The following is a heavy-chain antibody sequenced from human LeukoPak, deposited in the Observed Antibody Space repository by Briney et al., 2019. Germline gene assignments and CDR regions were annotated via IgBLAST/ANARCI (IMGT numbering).Heavy chain of an antibody. CDR3: AKPNWNYISDYFDY. Sequence: GGSLRLSCAASGFTFSTYAMSWVRQAPGKGLEWVSLISDGGGDTYYADSVKGRFTISRDNSKNTLYLQMNSLRADDSAVYYCAKPNWNYISDYFDYWGQGTLVTVPS. V-gene: IGHV3-23*01. J-gene: IGHJ4*02. CDR2: ISDGGGDT. D-gene: IGHD1-7*01. CDR1: GFTFSTYA.